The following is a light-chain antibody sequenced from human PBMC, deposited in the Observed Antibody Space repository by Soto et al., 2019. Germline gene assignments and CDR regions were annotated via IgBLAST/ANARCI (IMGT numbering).Light chain of an antibody. CDR1: QSIQKW. CDR2: DAS. CDR3: QQYNSYSWT. Sequence: DIQMTQSLSTLSASVGDRVTITCRASQSIQKWLAWYQQKPGKAPKLLIYDASTLRSGVPSRFSGSGSGTEFTLTISSLQPDDFATYYCQQYNSYSWTFGQGTKV. J-gene: IGKJ1*01. V-gene: IGKV1-5*01.